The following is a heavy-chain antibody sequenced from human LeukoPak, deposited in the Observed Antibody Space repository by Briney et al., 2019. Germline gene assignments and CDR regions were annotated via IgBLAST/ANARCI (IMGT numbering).Heavy chain of an antibody. CDR3: ATWDISGAYRAFHI. V-gene: IGHV1-69*05. J-gene: IGHJ3*02. CDR2: IIPIFGTA. Sequence: SVKVSCKASGGTFSSYAISWVRQAPGQGLEWMGGIIPIFGTANYAQKFQGRVTITTDESTSTAYMELSSLRSEDTAVYYCATWDISGAYRAFHIWGQGTVVTVSS. CDR1: GGTFSSYA. D-gene: IGHD1-26*01.